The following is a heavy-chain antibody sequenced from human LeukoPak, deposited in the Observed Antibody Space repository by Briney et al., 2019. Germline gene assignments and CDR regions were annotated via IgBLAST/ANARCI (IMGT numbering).Heavy chain of an antibody. CDR1: GGSISSSSYY. D-gene: IGHD6-19*01. CDR3: AREGAGYSSEWARFDP. CDR2: IYYSGST. V-gene: IGHV4-39*02. J-gene: IGHJ5*02. Sequence: SVTLSLTCTVSGGSISSSSYYWGWIRQPPGKGLEWIGSIYYSGSTYYNPSLKSRVTISVDTSKNQFSLKLSSVTAADTAVYYCAREGAGYSSEWARFDPWGQGTLVTVSS.